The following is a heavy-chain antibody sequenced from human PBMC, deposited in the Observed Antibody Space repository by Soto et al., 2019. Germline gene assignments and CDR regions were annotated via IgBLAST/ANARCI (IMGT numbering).Heavy chain of an antibody. Sequence: GASVKVSCKASGGTFSSYAISWVRQAPGQGLEWMGGIIPIFGTANYAQKFQGRVTITADESTSTAYMKLTSVTAADTAVYYCARGMFTVPNYYGMDVWGQGTTVTVSS. D-gene: IGHD4-17*01. J-gene: IGHJ6*02. CDR3: ARGMFTVPNYYGMDV. CDR1: GGTFSSYA. CDR2: IIPIFGTA. V-gene: IGHV1-69*13.